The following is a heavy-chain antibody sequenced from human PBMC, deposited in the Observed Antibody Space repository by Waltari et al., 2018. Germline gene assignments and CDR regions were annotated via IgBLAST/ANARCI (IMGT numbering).Heavy chain of an antibody. J-gene: IGHJ1*01. CDR1: GFIFNNYA. D-gene: IGHD3-22*01. V-gene: IGHV3-23*01. Sequence: EVQVLESGGGLVQPGGSLRLTCAASGFIFNNYAINWVRQAQGKGLGWVSGINGYGDKTYYADAVKGRFTLSRDNSRNTLSLQMNSLRAEDTAVYYCAKAHFYDTTGYIEHWGQGTLVTVSS. CDR2: INGYGDKT. CDR3: AKAHFYDTTGYIEH.